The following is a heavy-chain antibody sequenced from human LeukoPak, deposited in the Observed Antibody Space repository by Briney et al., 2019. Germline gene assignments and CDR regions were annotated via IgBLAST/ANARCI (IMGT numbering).Heavy chain of an antibody. D-gene: IGHD1-7*01. Sequence: GGSLRLSCAASGITFSSDAMSWVRQAPGKGLEWVSAINGGSTHYAGSVKGRFTISRDNSENTLFLRMNSLRAEDTAVYYCARAGITGTTSGFGYWGQGTLVTVSS. CDR2: INGGST. CDR3: ARAGITGTTSGFGY. CDR1: GITFSSDA. J-gene: IGHJ4*02. V-gene: IGHV3-23*01.